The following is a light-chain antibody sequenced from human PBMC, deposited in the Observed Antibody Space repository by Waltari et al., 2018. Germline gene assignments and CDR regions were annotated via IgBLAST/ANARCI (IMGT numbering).Light chain of an antibody. CDR3: CLDAGSHTLV. Sequence: QSALTQPASVSGSPGQSITISCTGTSSYVGGYNFVSWYQRHPGKAPKLIIYDVNKRPAGISVRFSGSTSDNTASLTISVLQAEDEADYYCCLDAGSHTLVFGGGTKLAVL. V-gene: IGLV2-23*02. CDR1: SSYVGGYNF. CDR2: DVN. J-gene: IGLJ3*02.